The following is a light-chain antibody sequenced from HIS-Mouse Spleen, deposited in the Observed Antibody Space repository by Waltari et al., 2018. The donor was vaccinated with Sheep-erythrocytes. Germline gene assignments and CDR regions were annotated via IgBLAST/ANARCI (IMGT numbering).Light chain of an antibody. V-gene: IGLV2-11*01. CDR3: CSYAGSYTWV. J-gene: IGLJ3*02. CDR2: DVS. Sequence: QSALTQPRSVSGSPGQSVTISCTGTSSDVGGYNYVSWYQQHPGKAPKPMIYDVSKRSSGVPVRFSGSKSGNTASLTISGLQAEDEADYYCCSYAGSYTWVFGGGTKLTVL. CDR1: SSDVGGYNY.